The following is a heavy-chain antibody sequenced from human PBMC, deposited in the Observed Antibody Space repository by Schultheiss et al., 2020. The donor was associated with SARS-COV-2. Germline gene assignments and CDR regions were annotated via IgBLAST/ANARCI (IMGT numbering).Heavy chain of an antibody. CDR1: GGSVSSGSYY. D-gene: IGHD6-6*01. CDR3: AREQQLVHFYYYGMDV. Sequence: SETLSLTCTVSGGSVSSGSYYWSWIRQPPGKGLEWIGYIYYSGSTNYNPSLKSRVTISVDTPKNQFSLKLSSVTAADTAVYYCAREQQLVHFYYYGMDVWGQGTTVTVSS. J-gene: IGHJ6*02. V-gene: IGHV4-61*01. CDR2: IYYSGST.